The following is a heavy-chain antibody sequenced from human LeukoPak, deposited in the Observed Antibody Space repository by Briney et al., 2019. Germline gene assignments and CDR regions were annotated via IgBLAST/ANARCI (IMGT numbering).Heavy chain of an antibody. CDR1: GGTFSSYA. CDR2: IIPIFGTA. D-gene: IGHD6-13*01. V-gene: IGHV1-69*13. Sequence: SVEVSCKASGGTFSSYAISWVRQAPGQGLEWMGGIIPIFGTANYAQKFQGRVTITADESTSTAYMELSSLRSEDTAVYYCARDSGSSQFYQGLYYYYYYMDVWGKGTTVTVSS. CDR3: ARDSGSSQFYQGLYYYYYYMDV. J-gene: IGHJ6*03.